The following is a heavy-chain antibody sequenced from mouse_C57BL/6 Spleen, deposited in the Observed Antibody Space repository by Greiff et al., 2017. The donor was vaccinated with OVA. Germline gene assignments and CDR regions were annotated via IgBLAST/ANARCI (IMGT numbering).Heavy chain of an antibody. D-gene: IGHD2-4*01. CDR3: ARDDCDSGFAY. Sequence: QVQLQQSGAELARPGASVKLSCKASGYTFTSYGISWVKQRTGQGLEWIGEIYPRSGNTYYNEKFKGKATLTADKSSSTAYMELRSLTSEDSAVYFCARDDCDSGFAYWGQGTLVTVSA. J-gene: IGHJ3*01. CDR2: IYPRSGNT. V-gene: IGHV1-81*01. CDR1: GYTFTSYG.